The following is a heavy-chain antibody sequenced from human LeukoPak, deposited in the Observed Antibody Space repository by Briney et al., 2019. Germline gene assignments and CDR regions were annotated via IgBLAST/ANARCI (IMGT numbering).Heavy chain of an antibody. CDR2: ISAYNGNT. J-gene: IGHJ4*02. Sequence: GASVKVSCKASGYTFTSYGISWVRQAPGQGLEWMGWISAYNGNTNYAQNLQGRVTMTTDTSTSTAYMELRSLRSDDTAAYFCARGGAATVVTPPFDYWGQGTLVTVSS. V-gene: IGHV1-18*01. D-gene: IGHD4-23*01. CDR1: GYTFTSYG. CDR3: ARGGAATVVTPPFDY.